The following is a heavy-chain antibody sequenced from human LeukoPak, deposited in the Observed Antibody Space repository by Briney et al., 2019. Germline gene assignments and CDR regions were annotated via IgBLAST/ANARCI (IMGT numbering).Heavy chain of an antibody. V-gene: IGHV3-9*01. D-gene: IGHD3-16*01. CDR2: ISWNSGSI. CDR3: AKAPRGNDDYFDY. J-gene: IGHJ4*02. Sequence: GGSLRLSCAASGFTFDDYGMPWLRQAPGKGLEWVSGISWNSGSIGYADSVEGRFTISRDNAKNSLYLQMNSLRAEDTALYYCAKAPRGNDDYFDYRGQGTLVTVSS. CDR1: GFTFDDYG.